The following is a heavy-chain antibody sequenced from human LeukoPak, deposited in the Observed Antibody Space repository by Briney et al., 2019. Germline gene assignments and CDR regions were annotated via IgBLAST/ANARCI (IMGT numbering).Heavy chain of an antibody. CDR1: GFTFSSYG. D-gene: IGHD3-10*01. Sequence: GGSLRLSCAASGFTFSSYGMHWVRQAPGKGLEWVAFIRYDGSNKYYAGSVKGRFTISRDNSKNTLYLQMNSLRAEDTAVYYCAKGVRIGPGRSGYMDVWGKGTTVTISS. CDR2: IRYDGSNK. V-gene: IGHV3-30*02. CDR3: AKGVRIGPGRSGYMDV. J-gene: IGHJ6*03.